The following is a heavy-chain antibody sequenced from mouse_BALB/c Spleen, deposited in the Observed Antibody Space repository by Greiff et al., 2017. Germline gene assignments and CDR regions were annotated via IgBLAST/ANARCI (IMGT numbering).Heavy chain of an antibody. CDR2: ISSGGSYT. V-gene: IGHV5-9-4*01. D-gene: IGHD1-1*01. J-gene: IGHJ4*01. CDR1: GFTFSSYA. Sequence: EVQLVESGGGLVKPGGSLKLSCAASGFTFSSYAMSWVRQSPEKRLEWVAEISSGGSYTYYPDTVTGRFTISRDNAKNTLYLEMSSLRSEDTAMYYCARRTLITTVVAPYAMDYWGQGTSVTVSS. CDR3: ARRTLITTVVAPYAMDY.